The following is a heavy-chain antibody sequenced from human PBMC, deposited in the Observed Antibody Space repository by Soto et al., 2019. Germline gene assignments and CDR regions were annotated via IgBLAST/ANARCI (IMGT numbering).Heavy chain of an antibody. CDR1: GYTFTSYG. D-gene: IGHD3-22*01. V-gene: IGHV1-18*04. J-gene: IGHJ4*02. CDR3: ARSVVVKGARFDY. Sequence: GASVKVSCKASGYTFTSYGISWVRQAPGQGLEWMGWLSAYNGNTNYAQKLQARVTMTTDTSTSTAYMELRSLRSDGTSVYYCARSVVVKGARFDYWGQGTLVTV. CDR2: LSAYNGNT.